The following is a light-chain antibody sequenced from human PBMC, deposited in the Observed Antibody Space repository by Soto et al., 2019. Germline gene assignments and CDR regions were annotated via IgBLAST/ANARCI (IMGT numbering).Light chain of an antibody. CDR1: SSNVGAGYD. J-gene: IGLJ3*02. CDR3: QSYDSSLGGVV. Sequence: QSVLTQPPSVSGAPGERVAISCTGSSSNVGAGYDVHWYQQFPGTAPKLLIYNNNNRPSGVPDRFSGSRSGTSASLAITGLQADDEADYHCQSYDSSLGGVVFGGGTKLTVL. V-gene: IGLV1-40*01. CDR2: NNN.